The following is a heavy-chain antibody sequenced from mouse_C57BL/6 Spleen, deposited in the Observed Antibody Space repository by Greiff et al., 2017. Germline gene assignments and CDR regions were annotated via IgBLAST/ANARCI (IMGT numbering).Heavy chain of an antibody. CDR1: GFTFSSYA. J-gene: IGHJ3*01. D-gene: IGHD2-2*01. CDR3: ARDYGYDGGLAY. V-gene: IGHV5-4*01. Sequence: EVQLVESGGGLVKPGGSLKLSCAASGFTFSSYAMSWVRQTPEKRLEWVATISDGGSYTYYPDNVKGRFTISRDNAKNNLYLQMSHLKSEDTAMYYCARDYGYDGGLAYWGQGTLVTVSA. CDR2: ISDGGSYT.